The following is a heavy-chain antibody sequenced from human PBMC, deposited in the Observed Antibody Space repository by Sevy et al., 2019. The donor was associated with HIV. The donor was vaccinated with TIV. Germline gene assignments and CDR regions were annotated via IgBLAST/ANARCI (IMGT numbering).Heavy chain of an antibody. D-gene: IGHD6-13*01. V-gene: IGHV3-30-3*01. CDR3: ARDPITGYSSSWYDRYYYYGMDV. CDR2: ISYDGSNK. J-gene: IGHJ6*02. Sequence: GGSLRLSCAASGFTFSSYAMHWVRQAPGKGLEWVAVISYDGSNKYYADSVKGRFTISGDNSKNTLYLQMNSLRAEDTEVYYCARDPITGYSSSWYDRYYYYGMDVWGQGTTITVSS. CDR1: GFTFSSYA.